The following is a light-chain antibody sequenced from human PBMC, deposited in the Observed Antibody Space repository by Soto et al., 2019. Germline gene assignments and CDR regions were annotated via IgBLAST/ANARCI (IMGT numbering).Light chain of an antibody. CDR3: QQRSNWPLIT. V-gene: IGKV3-11*01. CDR1: RSISSY. CDR2: DAS. J-gene: IGKJ5*01. Sequence: EIVLTQSPATLSLSPGERATLSCRASRSISSYLAWYQQKPGQAPRLLIYDASNRATGIPARFSGSGSGTDFPLTISSLDPEDFAVYYCQQRSNWPLITFGQGTRLEIK.